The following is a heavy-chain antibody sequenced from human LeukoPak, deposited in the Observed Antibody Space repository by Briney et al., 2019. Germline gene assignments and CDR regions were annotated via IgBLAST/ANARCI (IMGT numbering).Heavy chain of an antibody. CDR1: GGSISSSSYY. J-gene: IGHJ3*02. V-gene: IGHV4-39*01. CDR2: IHDSGST. CDR3: ASTQWLNAFDI. Sequence: PSETLSPTCTVSGGSISSSSYYWGWIRQPPGNGLEWIGSIHDSGSTYYNPSLKSRVTISVDTSKNQFSLKLSSVTAADTAVYYCASTQWLNAFDIWGQGTMVTVSS. D-gene: IGHD6-19*01.